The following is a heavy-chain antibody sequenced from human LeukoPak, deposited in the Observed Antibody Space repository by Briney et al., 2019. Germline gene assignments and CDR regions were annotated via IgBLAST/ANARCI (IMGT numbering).Heavy chain of an antibody. CDR2: IYYSGST. V-gene: IGHV4-39*07. D-gene: IGHD2-8*01. CDR1: GGSISSSSYY. J-gene: IGHJ5*02. Sequence: SETLSLTCTVSGGSISSSSYYWGWIRQPPGKGLEWIGSIYYSGSTYYNLSLKSRVTISVDTSKNQFSLKLSSVTAADTAVYYCARGGEMVYAIYNWFDPRGQGTLVTVSS. CDR3: ARGGEMVYAIYNWFDP.